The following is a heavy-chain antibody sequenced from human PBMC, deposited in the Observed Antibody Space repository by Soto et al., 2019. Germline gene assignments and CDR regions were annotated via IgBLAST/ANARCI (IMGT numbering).Heavy chain of an antibody. V-gene: IGHV3-74*01. Sequence: GGSLRLSCAASGFTFSSYWMHWVRQAPGKGLVWVSRINSDVSSTSYADSVKGRFTISRDNAKNTLYLQMNSLRAEDTAVYYCARDAGYCSSTSCYYYGMDVWGQGTTVTVSS. CDR3: ARDAGYCSSTSCYYYGMDV. CDR2: INSDVSST. CDR1: GFTFSSYW. D-gene: IGHD2-2*01. J-gene: IGHJ6*02.